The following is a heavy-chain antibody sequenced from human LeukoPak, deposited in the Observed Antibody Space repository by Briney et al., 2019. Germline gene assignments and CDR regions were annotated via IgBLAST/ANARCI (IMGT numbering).Heavy chain of an antibody. Sequence: GASVKVSCKASGGTFSSYAFSWVRQAPGQGLEWMGGIIPILGTGNYAQKFQGRVAITADESTSTAYTELSSLTSEDTAVYYCARWGGISTPTGAFWSGPLDYWGQGTLVTVSS. J-gene: IGHJ4*02. CDR2: IIPILGTG. V-gene: IGHV1-69*01. CDR3: ARWGGISTPTGAFWSGPLDY. CDR1: GGTFSSYA. D-gene: IGHD3-3*01.